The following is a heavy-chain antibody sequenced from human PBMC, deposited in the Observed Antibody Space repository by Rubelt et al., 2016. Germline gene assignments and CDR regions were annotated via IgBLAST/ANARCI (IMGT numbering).Heavy chain of an antibody. J-gene: IGHJ4*02. V-gene: IGHV3-43*01. Sequence: ASGFTFDDYTMHWVRQAPGKGLEWVSLISWDGGSTYYADSVKGRLTISRDNSKNPLYLQMNSLRTEDTALYYCAKEVNGGSFDYWGQGTLVTVSS. CDR3: AKEVNGGSFDY. CDR1: GFTFDDYT. D-gene: IGHD3-16*01. CDR2: ISWDGGST.